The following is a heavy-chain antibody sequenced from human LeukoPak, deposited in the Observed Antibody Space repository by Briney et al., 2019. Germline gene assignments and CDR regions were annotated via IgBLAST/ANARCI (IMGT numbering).Heavy chain of an antibody. CDR1: GFIVSRNY. Sequence: PGGSLRLSSAASGFIVSRNYMSWVRQAPGKGLEWVSVLYSGGSTDYADSVKGRFIISRDNSKNTLYLQMNSLRAEDTAVYYCAKATYGNFDYWGQGTLVTVSS. CDR2: LYSGGST. CDR3: AKATYGNFDY. J-gene: IGHJ4*02. D-gene: IGHD4-17*01. V-gene: IGHV3-53*01.